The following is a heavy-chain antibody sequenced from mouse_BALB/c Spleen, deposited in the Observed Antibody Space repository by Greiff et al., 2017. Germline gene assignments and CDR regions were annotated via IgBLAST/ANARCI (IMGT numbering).Heavy chain of an antibody. V-gene: IGHV14-3*02. CDR2: IDPANGNT. D-gene: IGHD1-1*01. J-gene: IGHJ4*01. Sequence: VQLQQSGAELVKPGASVKLSCTASGFNIKDTYMHWVKQRPEQGLEWIGRIDPANGNTKYDPKFQGKATITADTSSNTAYLQLSSLTSEDTAVYYCARVYYYGSSNGGAMDYWGQGTSVTVSS. CDR1: GFNIKDTY. CDR3: ARVYYYGSSNGGAMDY.